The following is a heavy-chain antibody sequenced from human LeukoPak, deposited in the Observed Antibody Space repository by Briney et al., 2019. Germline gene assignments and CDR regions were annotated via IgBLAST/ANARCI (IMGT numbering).Heavy chain of an antibody. D-gene: IGHD3-10*02. J-gene: IGHJ4*02. Sequence: KPSETLSLTCTVSGASINSDTYYWGWIRQPPGKGLEWIGTHSHSGSAYYNPSLRSRITMSLDTSENQLSLKLYSVTAADTAVYYCARARGGMFGESTGADYWGQGTLVTVSS. CDR2: HSHSGSA. CDR3: ARARGGMFGESTGADY. V-gene: IGHV4-39*07. CDR1: GASINSDTYY.